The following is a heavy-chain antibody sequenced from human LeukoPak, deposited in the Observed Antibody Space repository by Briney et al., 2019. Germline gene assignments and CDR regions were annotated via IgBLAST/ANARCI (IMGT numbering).Heavy chain of an antibody. J-gene: IGHJ5*02. CDR1: GGTFSSYA. V-gene: IGHV1-69*06. CDR2: IIPIFGTA. Sequence: SVKVSCKASGGTFSSYAISWVRQAPGQGLEWMGGIIPIFGTANYAQKFQGRVTMTEDTSTDTAYMELSSLRSEDTAVYYCATEYGSGWHGSWFDPWGQGTLVTVSS. D-gene: IGHD6-19*01. CDR3: ATEYGSGWHGSWFDP.